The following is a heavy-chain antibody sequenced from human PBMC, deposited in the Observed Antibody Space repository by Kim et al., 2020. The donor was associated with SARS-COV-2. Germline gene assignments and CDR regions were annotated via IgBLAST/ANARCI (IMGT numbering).Heavy chain of an antibody. CDR3: ARGVVPAASWFDP. V-gene: IGHV4-59*09. J-gene: IGHJ5*02. Sequence: SNPSLKSRVTISVDTSKNQFSLKRSSVTAADTAVYYCARGVVPAASWFDPWGQGTLVTVSS. D-gene: IGHD2-2*01.